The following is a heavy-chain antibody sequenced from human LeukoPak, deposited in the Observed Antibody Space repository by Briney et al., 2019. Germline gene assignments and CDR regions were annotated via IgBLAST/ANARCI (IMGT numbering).Heavy chain of an antibody. CDR3: AREPEGLTTESH. CDR1: GGTFTNYI. V-gene: IGHV1-69*04. Sequence: ASVKVSCKTSGGTFTNYIISWVRQAPGQGLEWVGRIILILDIANYAQKFQGRVAITADTSTSTAYMELSDLGSEDTAVYFCAREPEGLTTESHWGQGTLVTVSS. CDR2: IILILDIA. D-gene: IGHD1-14*01. J-gene: IGHJ4*02.